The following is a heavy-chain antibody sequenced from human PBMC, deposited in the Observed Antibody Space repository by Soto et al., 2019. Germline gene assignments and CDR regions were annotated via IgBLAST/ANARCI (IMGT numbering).Heavy chain of an antibody. J-gene: IGHJ6*03. CDR3: ARDLLSSSSSPDYYYYYMDV. CDR2: INHSGST. V-gene: IGHV4-34*09. CDR1: GGSFSGYY. Sequence: PSETLSLTCAVYGGSFSGYYWSWIRQPPGKGLEWIGEINHSGSTNYNPSLKSRITISVDTSKNQFSLKLSSVTAADTAVYYCARDLLSSSSSPDYYYYYMDVWGKGTTVTVSS. D-gene: IGHD6-6*01.